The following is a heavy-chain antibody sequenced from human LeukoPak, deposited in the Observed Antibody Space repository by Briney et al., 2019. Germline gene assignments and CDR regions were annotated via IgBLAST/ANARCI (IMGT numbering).Heavy chain of an antibody. CDR1: GASISSSSYY. CDR3: ASYGSGKHY. D-gene: IGHD3-10*01. J-gene: IGHJ4*02. CDR2: IYTSGST. Sequence: PSETLSLTCAVSGASISSSSYYWGWIRQPPGKGLEWIGSIYTSGSTNYNPSLKSRVTISVDTSKNQFSLKLSSVTAADTAVYYCASYGSGKHYWGQGTLVTVSS. V-gene: IGHV4-39*07.